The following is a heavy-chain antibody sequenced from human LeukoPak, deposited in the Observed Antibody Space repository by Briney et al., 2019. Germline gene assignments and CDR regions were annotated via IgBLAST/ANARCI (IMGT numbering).Heavy chain of an antibody. CDR2: IYYSGST. J-gene: IGHJ4*02. Sequence: SETLSLTCSVSGGSISGYYWSWIRQPPGPGLEWLGYIYYSGSTNYNPSLKSRVIISRDTSKNQFSLNLSSVTAADTAVYYCARGYTDGWLIGYWGQGTLVTVSS. CDR3: ARGYTDGWLIGY. V-gene: IGHV4-59*08. CDR1: GGSISGYY. D-gene: IGHD5-12*01.